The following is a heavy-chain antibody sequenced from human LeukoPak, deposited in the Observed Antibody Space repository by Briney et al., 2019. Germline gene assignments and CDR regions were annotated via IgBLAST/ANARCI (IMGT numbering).Heavy chain of an antibody. V-gene: IGHV5-51*01. J-gene: IGHJ4*02. CDR1: GFSFTSYW. CDR3: ARQPYGDYYSDY. Sequence: GEALKISCQTSGFSFTSYWIGWVRQMPGKGLEWMGIIYPGDSDTRYSPSFQGQVTISADKSISTAYLQWSSLKASDTAMYYCARQPYGDYYSDYWGQGTLVTVSS. D-gene: IGHD4-17*01. CDR2: IYPGDSDT.